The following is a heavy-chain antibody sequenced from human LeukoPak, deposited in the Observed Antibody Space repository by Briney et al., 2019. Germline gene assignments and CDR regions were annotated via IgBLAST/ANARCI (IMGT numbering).Heavy chain of an antibody. J-gene: IGHJ6*02. Sequence: GGSLRLSCEVSGFTFSSYWMNRVRQAPGKGLEWVANIKQDGSDKYYVDSVKGRFTISRDNAKNSLYLQMSNLRAEDTAVYFCARGGGLDVWGQGATVTVSS. CDR3: ARGGGLDV. CDR2: IKQDGSDK. CDR1: GFTFSSYW. V-gene: IGHV3-7*03. D-gene: IGHD3-16*01.